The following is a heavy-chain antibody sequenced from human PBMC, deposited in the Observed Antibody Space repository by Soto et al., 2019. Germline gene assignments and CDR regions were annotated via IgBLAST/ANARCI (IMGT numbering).Heavy chain of an antibody. CDR3: ASSSWPNYYYYYMDV. D-gene: IGHD6-13*01. V-gene: IGHV3-21*01. CDR2: ISSSSSYI. Sequence: GGSLRLSCAASGFTFSSYSMNWVRQAPGKGLEWVSSISSSSSYIYYADSVKGRFTISRDNAKNSLYLQMNSLRAEDTAVYYCASSSWPNYYYYYMDVWGKGTTVTVSS. CDR1: GFTFSSYS. J-gene: IGHJ6*03.